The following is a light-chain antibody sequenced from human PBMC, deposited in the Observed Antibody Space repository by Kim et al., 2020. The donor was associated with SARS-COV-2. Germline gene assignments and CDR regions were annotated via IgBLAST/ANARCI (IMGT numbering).Light chain of an antibody. J-gene: IGKJ1*01. V-gene: IGKV1-39*01. CDR3: QLSYSPRT. Sequence: SASVEESVTTTCPASQSISSYVNWYQKQPGHAAKLLISASSCLKSVVPSMFSGSCSGTYFPLTISRLQPEDSATYYCQLSYSPRTFGQGTQVDIK. CDR2: ASS. CDR1: QSISSY.